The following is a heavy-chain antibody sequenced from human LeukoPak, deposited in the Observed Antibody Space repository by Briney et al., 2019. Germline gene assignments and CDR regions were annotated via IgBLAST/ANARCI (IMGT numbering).Heavy chain of an antibody. D-gene: IGHD3-22*01. CDR1: GYTFTGYY. J-gene: IGHJ4*02. Sequence: ASVKVSCKASGYTFTGYYMHWVRQAPGQGLGWIGWINPNSGGTNYAQKFQGMVTLTRDTSISTAYMELSRLRSDDTAVYYCARVRATMIVVVMDFDYWGQGTLVTVSS. CDR2: INPNSGGT. CDR3: ARVRATMIVVVMDFDY. V-gene: IGHV1-2*02.